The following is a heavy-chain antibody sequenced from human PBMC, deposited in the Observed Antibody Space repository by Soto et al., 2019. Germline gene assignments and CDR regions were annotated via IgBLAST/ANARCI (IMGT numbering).Heavy chain of an antibody. J-gene: IGHJ5*02. CDR1: GGSISSYY. CDR2: IYYSGST. V-gene: IGHV4-59*01. D-gene: IGHD6-13*01. Sequence: SETLSLTCTVSGGSISSYYWSWIRQPPGKGLEWIGYIYYSGSTNYNPSLKSRVTISVDTSKNQFSLKLSSVTAADTAVYYCARIPYSSSYYAEEEDLNWFDPWGQGTLVTVSS. CDR3: ARIPYSSSYYAEEEDLNWFDP.